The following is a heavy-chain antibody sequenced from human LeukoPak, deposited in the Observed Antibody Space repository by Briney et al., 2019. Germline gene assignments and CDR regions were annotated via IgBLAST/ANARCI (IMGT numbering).Heavy chain of an antibody. CDR2: IYYSGNA. D-gene: IGHD3-22*01. J-gene: IGHJ4*02. CDR1: GGSISTYY. V-gene: IGHV4-59*01. Sequence: SETLSLTCAASGGSISTYYWNWIRQPPGNGLEWIGYIYYSGNANSNPSLKSRVTISVDTSKNQFSLNLTSVTAADTAVYYCARAGYYYDTMGETWGQGILVTVSS. CDR3: ARAGYYYDTMGET.